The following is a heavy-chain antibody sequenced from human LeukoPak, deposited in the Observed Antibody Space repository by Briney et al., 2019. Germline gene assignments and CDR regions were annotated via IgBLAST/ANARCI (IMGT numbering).Heavy chain of an antibody. V-gene: IGHV1-18*01. CDR2: ISAYNGDT. D-gene: IGHD6-13*01. Sequence: SSVNVSCKPSGYTFTSSGISWLQQAPGQGLDWMGWISAYNGDTNSAQKLQGRVSMTTDTSTNTAYMELRSLRSDDTAVYYCVRDPTAAASTDDWFDPWGQGTPVTVS. J-gene: IGHJ5*02. CDR3: VRDPTAAASTDDWFDP. CDR1: GYTFTSSG.